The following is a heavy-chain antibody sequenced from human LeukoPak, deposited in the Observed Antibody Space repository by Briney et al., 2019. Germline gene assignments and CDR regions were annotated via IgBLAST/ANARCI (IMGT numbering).Heavy chain of an antibody. CDR1: GYTFTNHW. CDR2: IYPGDSDT. Sequence: GESLKSSCKASGYTFTNHWIGWVRQMLGKGLEWMGIIYPGDSDTRYSPSFQGQVTISADKSISTAYLQWSTLQAPDTAMYYCARGDNSGWYFFDYWGQGTLVTVSS. D-gene: IGHD6-19*01. J-gene: IGHJ4*02. V-gene: IGHV5-51*01. CDR3: ARGDNSGWYFFDY.